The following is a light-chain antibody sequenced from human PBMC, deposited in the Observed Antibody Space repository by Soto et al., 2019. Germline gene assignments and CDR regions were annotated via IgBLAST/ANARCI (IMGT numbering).Light chain of an antibody. CDR2: AAS. CDR1: QSITNY. V-gene: IGKV1-39*01. CDR3: QQSYSNPRT. Sequence: DIQMTQSPSSLSASVGDRITITCRASQSITNYLNWYQQKPGKAPNLLIYAASSLHSGVPSRFSGSGSGTDFTLTISSLQPEDFATYYCQQSYSNPRTFGPGTKVDIK. J-gene: IGKJ3*01.